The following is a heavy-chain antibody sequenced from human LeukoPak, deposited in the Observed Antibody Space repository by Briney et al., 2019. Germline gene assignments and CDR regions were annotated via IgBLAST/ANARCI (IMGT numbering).Heavy chain of an antibody. D-gene: IGHD2-15*01. J-gene: IGHJ4*02. V-gene: IGHV1-18*01. CDR1: GYTFNSYV. CDR2: ISTYNGNT. Sequence: ASVKVSCKASGYTFNSYVISWVRQAPGQGLEWMGWISTYNGNTNYAQNLQGRVTMTTDISTSTAYMELRSLRSDDTAVYYCARDTYCSGGTCQSDYFHYWGQGTLVTVSS. CDR3: ARDTYCSGGTCQSDYFHY.